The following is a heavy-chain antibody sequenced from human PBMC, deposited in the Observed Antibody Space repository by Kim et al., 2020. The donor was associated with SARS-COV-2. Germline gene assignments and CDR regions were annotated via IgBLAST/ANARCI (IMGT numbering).Heavy chain of an antibody. CDR1: GGTFGNSA. V-gene: IGHV1-69*06. CDR2: NIPLFGTR. Sequence: SSVKVSCKASGGTFGNSAISWLRQAPGQGFEWMGGNIPLFGTRNHAQKFEGRVSITADKSAGTAYMELSSLTSEDTATYYCARDRLGYTSSWYDPNDFDIWGQGTVVSVSS. J-gene: IGHJ3*02. CDR3: ARDRLGYTSSWYDPNDFDI. D-gene: IGHD6-13*01.